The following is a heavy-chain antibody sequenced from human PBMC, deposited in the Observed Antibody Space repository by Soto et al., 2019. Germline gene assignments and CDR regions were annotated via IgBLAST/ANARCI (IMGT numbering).Heavy chain of an antibody. CDR1: GYSFTSYG. V-gene: IGHV1-18*01. Sequence: QVQLVQSGAEVKKPGASVKVSCKASGYSFTSYGISWVRQAPGQGLEWMGWISAYNGNKKYAQKLQGRVTMTTHTSTSTAYMALRSLRSDDTALYDCARDLGQQLVDYWGQGTLVTVSS. CDR2: ISAYNGNK. J-gene: IGHJ4*02. D-gene: IGHD6-13*01. CDR3: ARDLGQQLVDY.